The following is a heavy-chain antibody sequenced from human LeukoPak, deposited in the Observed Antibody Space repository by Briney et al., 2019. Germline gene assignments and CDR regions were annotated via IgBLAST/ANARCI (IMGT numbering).Heavy chain of an antibody. D-gene: IGHD5-24*01. J-gene: IGHJ3*02. CDR2: IYHSGST. CDR3: AIQRDGYNTFGHDAFDI. V-gene: IGHV4-4*09. CDR1: GDSISHSY. Sequence: SETLSHTRTVSGDSISHSYSSWIRQTPGRGLEWIGYIYHSGSTKYNPSPESRVTMSVDTSKTQFSLSLRSVTAADSALYYCAIQRDGYNTFGHDAFDIWGQGTTVIVSS.